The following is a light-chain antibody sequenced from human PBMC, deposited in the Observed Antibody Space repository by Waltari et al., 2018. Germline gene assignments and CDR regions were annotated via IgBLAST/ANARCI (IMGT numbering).Light chain of an antibody. CDR2: STE. V-gene: IGLV8-61*01. CDR1: SGSVSTSHS. J-gene: IGLJ2*01. Sequence: QTVVTQEPSFSVPPGGTVTLTFGLSSGSVSTSHSPSWYQQTPGQAPRTVIYSTETRPSGVPDRFSGSIIGNKAALTITGAQADDESDYYCSVYMHPGSVLFGGGTRLTVL. CDR3: SVYMHPGSVL.